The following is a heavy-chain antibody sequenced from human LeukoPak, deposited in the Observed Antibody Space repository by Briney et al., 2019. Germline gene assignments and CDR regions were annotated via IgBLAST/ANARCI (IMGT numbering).Heavy chain of an antibody. CDR2: IYHSGST. CDR3: ARSNSSSLFDY. Sequence: PQTLSLTCTVSGGSISSGGYYWSWIRQPPGKGLEWIGYIYHSGSTYYNPSLKSRVTISVDRSKNQFSLKLSSVTAADTAVYYCARSNSSSLFDYWGQGTLVTVSS. CDR1: GGSISSGGYY. J-gene: IGHJ4*02. V-gene: IGHV4-30-2*01. D-gene: IGHD6-13*01.